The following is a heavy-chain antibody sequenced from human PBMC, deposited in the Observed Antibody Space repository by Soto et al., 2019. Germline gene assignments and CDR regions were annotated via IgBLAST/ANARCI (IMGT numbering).Heavy chain of an antibody. D-gene: IGHD2-8*02. CDR3: ARDTDYYYGMDV. J-gene: IGHJ6*02. Sequence: QVQLVESGGGVVQPGRSLRLSCAASGFTFSSYGMHWVRQAPGKGLEWVAVIWYDGSNKYYADSVKGRFTISRDNSKNTLYLQMNSRRAEDTAVYYCARDTDYYYGMDVWGQGTTVTVSS. CDR1: GFTFSSYG. V-gene: IGHV3-33*01. CDR2: IWYDGSNK.